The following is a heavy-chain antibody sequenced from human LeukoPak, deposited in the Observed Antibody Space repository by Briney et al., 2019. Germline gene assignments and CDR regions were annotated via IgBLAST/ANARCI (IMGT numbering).Heavy chain of an antibody. J-gene: IGHJ4*01. D-gene: IGHD2-15*01. CDR1: GDSVSSHSAA. CDR2: TYYRSTWSN. V-gene: IGHV6-1*01. CDR3: ARGQGGFDS. Sequence: SQTLSLTCVISGDSVSSHSAAWNWIRQSPSRGLEWLGRTYYRSTWSNEYAVSVQSRITINPDTSRNQLSLQLSSVTPEDAAVYYCARGQGGFDSWGQGILVTVSS.